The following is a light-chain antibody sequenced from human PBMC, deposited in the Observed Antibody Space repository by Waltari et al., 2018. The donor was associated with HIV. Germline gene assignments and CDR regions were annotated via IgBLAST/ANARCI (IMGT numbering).Light chain of an antibody. CDR2: DVN. V-gene: IGLV2-11*01. Sequence: QSALTQPRSVSGSPGQSVTISCTGTSSDVGGYNYVSWYQQHPGKAPKLMIYDVNKRPSVVPDRCSGSKSGNTASLTTSGLQAEDEADYYCCSYGGSFFYVFGTGTKVTVL. CDR1: SSDVGGYNY. CDR3: CSYGGSFFYV. J-gene: IGLJ1*01.